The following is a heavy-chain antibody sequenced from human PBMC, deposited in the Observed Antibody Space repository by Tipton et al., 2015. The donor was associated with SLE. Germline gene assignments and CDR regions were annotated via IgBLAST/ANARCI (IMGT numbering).Heavy chain of an antibody. CDR3: ARVVYCSSTSCSYYFDY. Sequence: TLSLTCAVYGGSFSGYYWSWIRQPPGKGLEWIGYIYYSGSTYYNPSLKSRVTISVDTSKNQFSLKLSSVTAADTAVYYCARVVYCSSTSCSYYFDYWGQGTLVTVSS. J-gene: IGHJ4*02. D-gene: IGHD2-2*01. V-gene: IGHV4-30-4*08. CDR2: IYYSGST. CDR1: GGSFSGYY.